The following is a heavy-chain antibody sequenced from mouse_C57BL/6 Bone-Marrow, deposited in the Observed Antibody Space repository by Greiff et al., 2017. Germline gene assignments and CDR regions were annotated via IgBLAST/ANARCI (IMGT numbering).Heavy chain of an antibody. V-gene: IGHV5-4*03. Sequence: EVKLVESGGGLVKPGGSLKLSCAASGFTFSSYAMSWVRQTPEKRLEWVATISDGGSYTYYPDNVKGRFTISRDNAKNNLYLQMSHLKSEDTAMYYCARRVVYAMDYWGQGTSVTVSS. CDR2: ISDGGSYT. CDR3: ARRVVYAMDY. J-gene: IGHJ4*01. D-gene: IGHD1-1*01. CDR1: GFTFSSYA.